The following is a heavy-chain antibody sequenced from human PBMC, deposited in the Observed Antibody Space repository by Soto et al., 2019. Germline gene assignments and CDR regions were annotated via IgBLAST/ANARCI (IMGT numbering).Heavy chain of an antibody. Sequence: QVQLQESGPGLVKPSGTLSLTCTVSGASVTNTNYHWSWIRQPPGRGLEWIGQVQYRRSSEFDSSSLKSRLTLSIDASKNQFSLKLNSVTAADTAIYSCAVLLAGGGGDGNWGQGTLVTVSS. CDR3: AVLLAGGGGDGN. CDR1: GASVTNTNYH. V-gene: IGHV4-61*01. D-gene: IGHD3-10*01. J-gene: IGHJ4*02. CDR2: VQYRRSS.